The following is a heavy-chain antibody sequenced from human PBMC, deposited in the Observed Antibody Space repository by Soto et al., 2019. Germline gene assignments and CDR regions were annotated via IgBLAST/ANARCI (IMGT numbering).Heavy chain of an antibody. CDR3: ARGGRQLRFLEWILLNFDY. Sequence: QVQLVQSGAEVKKPGASVKVSCKASGYTFTGYYMHWVRQAPGQGLEWMGWINPNGGGTNYAQKFQGWVTLTRDTSSSTAYMEQRRLRSDDTAVYYCARGGRQLRFLEWILLNFDYGGRGTLVTVSS. D-gene: IGHD3-3*01. CDR1: GYTFTGYY. CDR2: INPNGGGT. V-gene: IGHV1-2*04. J-gene: IGHJ4*02.